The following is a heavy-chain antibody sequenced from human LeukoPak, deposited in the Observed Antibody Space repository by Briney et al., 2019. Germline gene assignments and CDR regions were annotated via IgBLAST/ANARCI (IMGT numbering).Heavy chain of an antibody. CDR3: ARDSNGGIGYSYGYVCDY. J-gene: IGHJ4*02. CDR2: INHSGST. V-gene: IGHV4-34*01. CDR1: GGSFSGYY. D-gene: IGHD5-18*01. Sequence: ASETLSLTCAVYGGSFSGYYWSWIRQPPGKGLEWIGEINHSGSTNYNPSLKSRVTISVDTSKNQFSLKLSSVTAADTAVYYCARDSNGGIGYSYGYVCDYWGQGTLVTVSS.